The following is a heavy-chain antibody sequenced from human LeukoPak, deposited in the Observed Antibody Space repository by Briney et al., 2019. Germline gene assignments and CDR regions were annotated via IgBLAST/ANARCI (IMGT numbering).Heavy chain of an antibody. V-gene: IGHV4-34*01. J-gene: IGHJ4*02. CDR2: INHSGST. Sequence: SETLSLTCAVYGGSFSGYYWSWIRQPPGKGLEWIGEINHSGSTNYNPSLKSRVTISVDTSKNQFSLQLNSVTPEDTAVYYCARDRIVVVAHYFDYWGQGTLVTVSS. D-gene: IGHD3-22*01. CDR3: ARDRIVVVAHYFDY. CDR1: GGSFSGYY.